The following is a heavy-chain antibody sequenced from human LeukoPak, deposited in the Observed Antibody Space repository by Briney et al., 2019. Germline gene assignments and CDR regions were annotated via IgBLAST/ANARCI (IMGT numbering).Heavy chain of an antibody. D-gene: IGHD2-2*02. CDR1: GFTFSNYG. Sequence: GGSLRLSCAASGFTFSNYGMHWVRQAPGKGLEWVSSISSSSSYIYYADSVKGRFTISRDNAKNSLYLQMNSLRAEDTAVYYCARDSRYCSSTSCYTGDHWGQGTLVTVSS. CDR2: ISSSSSYI. V-gene: IGHV3-21*01. J-gene: IGHJ4*02. CDR3: ARDSRYCSSTSCYTGDH.